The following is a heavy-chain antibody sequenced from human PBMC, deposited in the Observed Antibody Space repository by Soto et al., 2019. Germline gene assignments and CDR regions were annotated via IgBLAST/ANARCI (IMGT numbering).Heavy chain of an antibody. V-gene: IGHV1-3*01. J-gene: IGHJ6*03. CDR3: ARAGYCSGGSCYLNYYYYYMDV. Sequence: ASVKVSCKASGYTFTSYAMHWVRQAPGQRLEWMGWINAGNGNTKYSQKFQGRVTITRDTSASTAYMELSSLRSEDTAVYYCARAGYCSGGSCYLNYYYYYMDVWGKGTTVTVSS. D-gene: IGHD2-15*01. CDR2: INAGNGNT. CDR1: GYTFTSYA.